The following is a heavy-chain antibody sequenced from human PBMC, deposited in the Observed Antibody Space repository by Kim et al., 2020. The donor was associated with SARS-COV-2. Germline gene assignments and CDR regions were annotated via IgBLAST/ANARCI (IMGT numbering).Heavy chain of an antibody. Sequence: DSLKGRFTISRHYSKNMLFLQMDSLRAEDTAVYYCAVDPTDRYYYYMDVWGKGTTVTVSS. V-gene: IGHV3-53*04. J-gene: IGHJ6*03. CDR3: AVDPTDRYYYYMDV.